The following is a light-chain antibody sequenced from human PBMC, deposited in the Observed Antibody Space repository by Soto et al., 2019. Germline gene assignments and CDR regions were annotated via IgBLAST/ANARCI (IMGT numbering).Light chain of an antibody. Sequence: EIVLTQSPATLSLSPGERATLSCRASQSVSSYLAWYQQKPGQAPRLLIYDASNRPTGIPARYSGSGSQTHYTLTIISREHEDFAVYYCQQSSNCPSRTFSGGTKLEIK. CDR2: DAS. J-gene: IGKJ4*01. CDR3: QQSSNCPSRT. CDR1: QSVSSY. V-gene: IGKV3-11*01.